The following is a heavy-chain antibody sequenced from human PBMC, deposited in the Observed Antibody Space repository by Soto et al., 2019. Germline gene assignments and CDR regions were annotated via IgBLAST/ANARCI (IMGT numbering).Heavy chain of an antibody. CDR1: GYSFTSYW. J-gene: IGHJ3*02. CDR3: ASTLAYGDYAFDI. CDR2: IYPGDSDT. D-gene: IGHD4-17*01. Sequence: GESLKISCKGSGYSFTSYWIGWVRQMPGKGLEWMGIIYPGDSDTRYSPSFQGQVTISADTSISTAYLQWSSLKASDTAMHYCASTLAYGDYAFDIWGQGTMVTVSS. V-gene: IGHV5-51*01.